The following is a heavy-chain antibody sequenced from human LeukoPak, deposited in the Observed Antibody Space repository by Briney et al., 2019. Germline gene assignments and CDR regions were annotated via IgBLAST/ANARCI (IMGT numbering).Heavy chain of an antibody. V-gene: IGHV1-69*05. Sequence: SVKVSCKASGGTFSSYAISWVRQAPGQGLECMGGIIPIFGTANYAQKFQGRVTITTDESTSTAYMELSSLRSEDTAVYYCARERSYYYDSSGYYRQGYFDYWGQGTLVTVSS. J-gene: IGHJ4*02. CDR3: ARERSYYYDSSGYYRQGYFDY. D-gene: IGHD3-22*01. CDR1: GGTFSSYA. CDR2: IIPIFGTA.